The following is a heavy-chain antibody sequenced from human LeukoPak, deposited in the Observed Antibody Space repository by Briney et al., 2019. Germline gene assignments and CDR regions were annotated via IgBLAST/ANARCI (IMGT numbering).Heavy chain of an antibody. CDR3: ARSSYDFWSAPLGY. V-gene: IGHV1-18*01. J-gene: IGHJ4*02. D-gene: IGHD3-3*01. Sequence: ASVKVSCKASGYTFTSYGISWVRQAPGQGLEWMGWISAYNGNTNYAQKLQGRVTMTTDTSTSTAYMELRSPRSDDTAVYYCARSSYDFWSAPLGYWGQGTLVTVSS. CDR2: ISAYNGNT. CDR1: GYTFTSYG.